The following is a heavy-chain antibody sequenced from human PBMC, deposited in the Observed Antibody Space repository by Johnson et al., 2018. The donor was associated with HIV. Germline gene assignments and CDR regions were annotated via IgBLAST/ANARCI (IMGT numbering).Heavy chain of an antibody. CDR1: GFTFDDYA. CDR2: ISWNSGST. Sequence: EVHLVESGGGLLQPGGSLRLSCAASGFTFDDYAMHWVRQVPGKGLAWVSGISWNSGSTGYAASVKGRFTISRDNAKNSLYLEMNSVRTEDTALYYCAKDQYGGTRRWYVWDAFDIWGQGTMVTVSS. J-gene: IGHJ3*02. CDR3: AKDQYGGTRRWYVWDAFDI. V-gene: IGHV3-9*01. D-gene: IGHD5-24*01.